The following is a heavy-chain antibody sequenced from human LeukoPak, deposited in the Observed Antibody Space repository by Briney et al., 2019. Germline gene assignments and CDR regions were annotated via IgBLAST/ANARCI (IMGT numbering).Heavy chain of an antibody. CDR1: GGSISSYY. CDR3: AKSNGYGLVDI. V-gene: IGHV4-39*07. Sequence: SETLSLTCTVSGGSISSYYWGWIRQPPGEGLEWIGNIFYSGSTYYSPSLKSRVTISLDTSRNQFSLKLNSVTAADTAVYYCAKSNGYGLVDIWGQGTMVTVSS. D-gene: IGHD3-10*01. J-gene: IGHJ3*02. CDR2: IFYSGST.